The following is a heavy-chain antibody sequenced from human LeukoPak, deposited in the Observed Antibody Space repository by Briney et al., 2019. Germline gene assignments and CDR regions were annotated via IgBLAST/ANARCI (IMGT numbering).Heavy chain of an antibody. CDR3: TRRIAGSGWYLGDY. CDR1: GFTFSGSA. Sequence: GGSLRLSCAASGFTFSGSAMHWVRQAPGKGLEWVGRIRSKANSYATAYAASVKGRFTISRDDSKNTAYLQMNSLKTEDTAVYYCTRRIAGSGWYLGDYWGQGTLVTVSS. J-gene: IGHJ4*02. V-gene: IGHV3-73*01. D-gene: IGHD6-19*01. CDR2: IRSKANSYAT.